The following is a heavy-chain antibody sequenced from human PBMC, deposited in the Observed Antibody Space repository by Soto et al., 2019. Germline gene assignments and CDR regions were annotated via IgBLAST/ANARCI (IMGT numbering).Heavy chain of an antibody. CDR2: IYHSGST. CDR3: AGHPIGESVYESDY. D-gene: IGHD5-12*01. J-gene: IGHJ4*02. V-gene: IGHV4-39*01. Sequence: QLQLQESGPGLVKPSETLSLTCSVSGGSISSSSYYWGWIRQPPGKGLEWIGSIYHSGSTYYNPSLKSRFPISVDTSKNQCPLKLRSVTAAATAVYYCAGHPIGESVYESDYWGQGNMVTVSS. CDR1: GGSISSSSYY.